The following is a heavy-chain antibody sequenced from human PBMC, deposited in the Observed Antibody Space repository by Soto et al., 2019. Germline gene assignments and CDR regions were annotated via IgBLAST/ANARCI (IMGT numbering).Heavy chain of an antibody. CDR2: INHSGST. Sequence: SETLSLTCAVYGGSFSGYYWSWIRQPPGKGLEWIGEINHSGSTNYNPSLKSRVTISVDTSKNQFSLKLSSVTAADTAVYYCARVRFGSSSWYGDYWGQGTLVTVSS. CDR1: GGSFSGYY. J-gene: IGHJ4*02. D-gene: IGHD6-13*01. V-gene: IGHV4-34*01. CDR3: ARVRFGSSSWYGDY.